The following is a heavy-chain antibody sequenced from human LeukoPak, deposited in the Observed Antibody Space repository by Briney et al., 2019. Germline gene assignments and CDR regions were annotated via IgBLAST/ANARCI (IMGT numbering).Heavy chain of an antibody. Sequence: SQTLSLTCAVSGGSISSGGYSWSWIRQPPGKGLEWIGYIYYSGTTYYKPSLKSRLTISVDTSKNQFSLKLSSVTAADTAVYYCARIRPSRLYMDVWGKGTTVTVSS. V-gene: IGHV4-30-4*07. J-gene: IGHJ6*03. CDR2: IYYSGTT. CDR3: ARIRPSRLYMDV. CDR1: GGSISSGGYS.